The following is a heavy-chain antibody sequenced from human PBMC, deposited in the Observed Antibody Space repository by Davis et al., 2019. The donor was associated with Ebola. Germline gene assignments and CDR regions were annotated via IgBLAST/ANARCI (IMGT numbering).Heavy chain of an antibody. CDR2: ITSSGTK. CDR3: ARDLVDRPFDC. D-gene: IGHD6-6*01. J-gene: IGHJ4*02. CDR1: GFTLSSYN. V-gene: IGHV3-48*02. Sequence: PGGSLRLSCAASGFTLSSYNMNWVRQAPGKGLEWVSHITSSGTKYYADSVKGRFTISRDNAKNSLYLQMNSLRDGDTAVYYCARDLVDRPFDCWGQGTLVTVSS.